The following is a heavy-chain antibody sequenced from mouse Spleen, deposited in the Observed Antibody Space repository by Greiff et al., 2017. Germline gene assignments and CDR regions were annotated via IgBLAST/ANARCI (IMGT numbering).Heavy chain of an antibody. Sequence: VKVVESGAELARPGASVKMSCKASGYTFTSYTMHWVKQRPGQGLEWIGYINPSSGYTKYNQKFKDKATLTADKSSSTAYMQLSSLTSEDSAVYYCARYRYDVSMDYWGQGTSVTVSS. V-gene: IGHV1-4*01. CDR3: ARYRYDVSMDY. CDR1: GYTFTSYT. CDR2: INPSSGYT. D-gene: IGHD2-14*01. J-gene: IGHJ4*01.